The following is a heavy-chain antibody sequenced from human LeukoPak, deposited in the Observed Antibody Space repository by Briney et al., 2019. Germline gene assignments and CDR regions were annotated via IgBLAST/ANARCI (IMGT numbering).Heavy chain of an antibody. CDR1: GYTLTELS. V-gene: IGHV1-24*01. Sequence: GASVKVSCKVSGYTLTELSMHWVRQAPGKGLEWMGGFDPEDGETIYAQKFQGRVTVTEDTSTDTAYMELSSLRSEDTAVYYCATRGAYCGGDCYSLDYWGQGTLVTVSS. CDR2: FDPEDGET. J-gene: IGHJ4*02. D-gene: IGHD2-21*02. CDR3: ATRGAYCGGDCYSLDY.